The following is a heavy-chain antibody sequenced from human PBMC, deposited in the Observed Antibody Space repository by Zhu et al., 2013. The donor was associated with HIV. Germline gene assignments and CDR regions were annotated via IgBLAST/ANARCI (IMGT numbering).Heavy chain of an antibody. Sequence: QVQLVQSAAELKKPGASVTVSCKASGYTFSDYYIHWVRQAPGQGLEWMGWMNPNSDSTAYAQKFQGRVTITKNTSINTAYMELSSLRSEDTAVYFCARGLSLEYSSSVLDFWGQGTLITVSS. CDR1: GYTFSDYY. CDR2: MNPNSDST. J-gene: IGHJ4*02. V-gene: IGHV1-8*03. D-gene: IGHD6-6*01. CDR3: ARGLSLEYSSSVLDF.